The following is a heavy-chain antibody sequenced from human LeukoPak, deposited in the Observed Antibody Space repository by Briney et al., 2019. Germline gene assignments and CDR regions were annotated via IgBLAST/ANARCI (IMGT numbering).Heavy chain of an antibody. CDR2: IYYSGST. CDR3: ARVTTAARGAFDI. J-gene: IGHJ3*02. D-gene: IGHD6-6*01. V-gene: IGHV4-39*01. Sequence: SETLSLTCTVSGGSISSSSYYWGWIRQPPGKGLEWIGSIYYSGSTYYNPSLKSRVTISVDTSKNQFSLKLSSVTAADTAVYYCARVTTAARGAFDIWGQGTMVTVSS. CDR1: GGSISSSSYY.